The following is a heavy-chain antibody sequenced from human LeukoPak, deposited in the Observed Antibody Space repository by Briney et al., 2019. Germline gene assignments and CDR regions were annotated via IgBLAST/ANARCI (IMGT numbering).Heavy chain of an antibody. CDR2: IKAGGGDP. CDR3: AEGGHDFNPFYY. J-gene: IGHJ4*02. D-gene: IGHD2-21*02. CDR1: RFTFSTYA. V-gene: IGHV3-23*01. Sequence: GGSLRLSCAASRFTFSTYAMGWVRQAPGKGLEWVSSIKAGGGDPFYADSVRGRFTISRDNSKKTLFLQLNSLRAEDTAVYFCAEGGHDFNPFYYWGQGTLVTVSS.